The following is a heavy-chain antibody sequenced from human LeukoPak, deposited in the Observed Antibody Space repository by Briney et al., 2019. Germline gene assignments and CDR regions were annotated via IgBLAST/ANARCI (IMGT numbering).Heavy chain of an antibody. CDR1: GFTLSSSA. V-gene: IGHV3-23*01. Sequence: GGSLRLSCAASGFTLSSSAMSWVRQAPGKGLEWASSITNSGDRTYYADAVKGQFTISRDNSKSTLYLQMRSLRAEDTAICYCAKDGDWRPAADWGQGTLVIVSS. CDR3: AKDGDWRPAAD. J-gene: IGHJ4*02. D-gene: IGHD2-2*01. CDR2: ITNSGDRT.